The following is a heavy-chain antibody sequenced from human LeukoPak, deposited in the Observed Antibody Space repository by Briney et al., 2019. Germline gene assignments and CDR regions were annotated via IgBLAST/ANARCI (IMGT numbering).Heavy chain of an antibody. Sequence: SETLSLTCTVSGGSISSSRWNWIRQPPGKGLEWIGYMYYSGSTNYNPSLKSRVTISGDTSKNQFSLRLSSVTAADTAVYYCARAHMVGSYYYYYMDVRGKGTTVTVSS. CDR3: ARAHMVGSYYYYYMDV. CDR1: GGSISSSR. D-gene: IGHD2-21*01. J-gene: IGHJ6*03. CDR2: MYYSGST. V-gene: IGHV4-59*01.